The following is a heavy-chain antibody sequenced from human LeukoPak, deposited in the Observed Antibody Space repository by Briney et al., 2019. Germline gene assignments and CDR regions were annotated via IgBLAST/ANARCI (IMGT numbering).Heavy chain of an antibody. Sequence: PSETLSLTCAVYGGSFSGYYWTWIRQPPGKGLEWIGEINHSGSTNYNPSLKSRVTISVDTSKNQFSLKLSSVTAADTAVYYCARLTAGKSLRNYYYYMDVWGKGTTVTISS. CDR1: GGSFSGYY. CDR2: INHSGST. CDR3: ARLTAGKSLRNYYYYMDV. D-gene: IGHD3-10*01. J-gene: IGHJ6*03. V-gene: IGHV4-34*01.